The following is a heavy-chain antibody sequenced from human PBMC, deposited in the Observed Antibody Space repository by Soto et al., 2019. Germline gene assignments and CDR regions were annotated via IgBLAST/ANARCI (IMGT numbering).Heavy chain of an antibody. J-gene: IGHJ4*02. CDR3: ARDEYYDPSGPPYDY. Sequence: GGSLRLSCAASGFTFSSYAMHWVRQAPGKGLEWVAVISSDGTKKSYADSVKGRFTISRDNSKDTLFLQMNSLRTEDTAVYYCARDEYYDPSGPPYDYWGQGSLVTSPQ. CDR1: GFTFSSYA. D-gene: IGHD3-16*01. CDR2: ISSDGTKK. V-gene: IGHV3-30-3*01.